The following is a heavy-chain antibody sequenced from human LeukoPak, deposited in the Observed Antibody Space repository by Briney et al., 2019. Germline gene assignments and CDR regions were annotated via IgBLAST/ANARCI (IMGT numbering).Heavy chain of an antibody. D-gene: IGHD3-3*01. CDR1: GFTFSSYA. V-gene: IGHV3-23*01. J-gene: IGHJ4*02. CDR3: AKLQTYYDFWSGYYRGYYFDY. Sequence: GGSLRLSCAASGFTFSSYAMSWVRQAPGKGLEWVSAISGSGGSTYYADSVKGRFTISRDISKNTLYLQMNSLRAEDTAVYYCAKLQTYYDFWSGYYRGYYFDYWGQGTLVTVSS. CDR2: ISGSGGST.